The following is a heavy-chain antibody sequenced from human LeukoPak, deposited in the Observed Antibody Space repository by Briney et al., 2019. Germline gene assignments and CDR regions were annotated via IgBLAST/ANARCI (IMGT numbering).Heavy chain of an antibody. D-gene: IGHD6-19*01. J-gene: IGHJ4*02. CDR2: ISYDGSNK. V-gene: IGHV3-30-3*01. CDR3: ARSPQRLANCPIDY. Sequence: GRSLRLSCAASGFTFSSYAMPWVRQAPGKGLEWVAVISYDGSNKYYADSVKGRFTISRDNSKNTLYLQMNSLRAEDTAVYYCARSPQRLANCPIDYWGQGTLVTVSS. CDR1: GFTFSSYA.